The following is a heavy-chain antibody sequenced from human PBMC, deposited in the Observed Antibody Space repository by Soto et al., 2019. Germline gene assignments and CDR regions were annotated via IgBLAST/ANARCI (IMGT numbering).Heavy chain of an antibody. CDR3: ARGFNVRDYDFWSGYTRPFEP. V-gene: IGHV1-8*01. D-gene: IGHD3-3*01. CDR2: MNPNSGNT. CDR1: RYAITSCY. Sequence: RYAITSCYRRSPQHETKKRLEWMGWMNPNSGNTGYAQKLQGRVTMTRNTSISTAYMELSSLRSEDTAVYYCARGFNVRDYDFWSGYTRPFEPWRKRTLVPVSS. J-gene: IGHJ5*02.